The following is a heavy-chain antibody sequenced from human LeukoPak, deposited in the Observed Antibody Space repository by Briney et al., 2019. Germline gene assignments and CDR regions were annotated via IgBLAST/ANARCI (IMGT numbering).Heavy chain of an antibody. D-gene: IGHD7-27*01. Sequence: GGSLRLSCAASGFTFSNYWMSWVRQAQGKGLEWVANIMEDGSEKSYVDSVKGRFTISRDNAKNSLYLQMNSLRAEDTAVYYCARVSAGDYPDYWGQGTLVTVSS. CDR1: GFTFSNYW. J-gene: IGHJ4*02. V-gene: IGHV3-7*03. CDR3: ARVSAGDYPDY. CDR2: IMEDGSEK.